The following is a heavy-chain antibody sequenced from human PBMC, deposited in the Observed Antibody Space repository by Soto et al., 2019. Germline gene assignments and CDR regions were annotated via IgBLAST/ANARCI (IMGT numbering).Heavy chain of an antibody. J-gene: IGHJ4*02. Sequence: ASVKVSCKASGYTFTSYGISWVRQAPGQGLEWMGWISAYNGKTNYAQKLQGRVTMTEDTSTNTAYMELSSLRSEDTAVYYCATDLVPIAVAGTNAYWGQGTLVTVSS. CDR2: ISAYNGKT. D-gene: IGHD6-19*01. CDR3: ATDLVPIAVAGTNAY. CDR1: GYTFTSYG. V-gene: IGHV1-18*01.